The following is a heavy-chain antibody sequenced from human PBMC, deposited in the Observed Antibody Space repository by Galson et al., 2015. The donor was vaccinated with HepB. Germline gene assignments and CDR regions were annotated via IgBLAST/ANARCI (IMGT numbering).Heavy chain of an antibody. CDR2: ISHDGKHQ. J-gene: IGHJ4*02. Sequence: SLRLSCAASGFSFSDFALHWVRQGPGKGPEWVALISHDGKHQYYADSVRGRFTISRDISKNTLNLQMNSLRVEDTAVYYCAKHSNAVSMGEWGQGTLVTVSS. CDR1: GFSFSDFA. V-gene: IGHV3-30-3*02. CDR3: AKHSNAVSMGE. D-gene: IGHD3-16*01.